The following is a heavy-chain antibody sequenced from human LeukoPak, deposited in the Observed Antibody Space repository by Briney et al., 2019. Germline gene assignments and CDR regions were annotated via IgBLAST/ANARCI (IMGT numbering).Heavy chain of an antibody. D-gene: IGHD3-10*01. Sequence: SETLSLTCAVYGGSFSGYYWSWIRQPPGKGLEWIGEINHSGSTNYNPSLKSRVTISVDTSKNQFSLKLSSVTAADTAVYYCARDGYYGSGSYYKAFDYWGQGTLVTVSS. CDR3: ARDGYYGSGSYYKAFDY. J-gene: IGHJ4*02. CDR2: INHSGST. CDR1: GGSFSGYY. V-gene: IGHV4-34*01.